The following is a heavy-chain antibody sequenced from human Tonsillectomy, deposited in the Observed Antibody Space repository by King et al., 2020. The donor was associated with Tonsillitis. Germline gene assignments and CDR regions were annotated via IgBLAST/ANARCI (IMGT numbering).Heavy chain of an antibody. V-gene: IGHV5-51*03. CDR2: IYPGDSDT. D-gene: IGHD7-27*01. CDR3: ARLVRSGEPGRGYYRMDV. Sequence: QLVQSGAEVKKPGESLKISCQGSGYTFARFWIGWVRQMPGKGLEWMGLIYPGDSDTRYSPSFQGQVTIPADKSNSVAYLQWSSLEASDTAMYFCARLVRSGEPGRGYYRMDVWGKGTSVTVSS. CDR1: GYTFARFW. J-gene: IGHJ6*04.